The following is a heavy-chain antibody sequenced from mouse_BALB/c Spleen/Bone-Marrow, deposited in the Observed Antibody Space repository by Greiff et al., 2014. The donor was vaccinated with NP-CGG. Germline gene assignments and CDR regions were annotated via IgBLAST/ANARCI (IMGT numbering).Heavy chain of an antibody. Sequence: VQLQESGAELVRPGASVKLSCKASGYTFTSYWINWVKQRPGQGLEWIGNIYPSDSYTNYNQKFKDKATLTVDKSSSTAYMQLSSPTSEDSAVYYCTRREGKYAFAYWGQGTLVTVSA. CDR3: TRREGKYAFAY. J-gene: IGHJ3*01. CDR2: IYPSDSYT. D-gene: IGHD2-1*01. V-gene: IGHV1-69*02. CDR1: GYTFTSYW.